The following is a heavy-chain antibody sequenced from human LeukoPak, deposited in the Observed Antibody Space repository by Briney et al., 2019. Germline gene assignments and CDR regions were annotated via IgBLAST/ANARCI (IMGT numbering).Heavy chain of an antibody. CDR2: IYYSGST. D-gene: IGHD3-16*01. CDR3: AREYNGGAPNWFDP. CDR1: GGSFSGYY. V-gene: IGHV4-59*01. Sequence: SETLSLTCAVYGGSFSGYYWSWIRQPPGKGLEWIGYIYYSGSTNYNPSLKSRVTILVDTSKNQFSLKLSSATAADTAVYYCAREYNGGAPNWFDPWGQGTLVTVSS. J-gene: IGHJ5*02.